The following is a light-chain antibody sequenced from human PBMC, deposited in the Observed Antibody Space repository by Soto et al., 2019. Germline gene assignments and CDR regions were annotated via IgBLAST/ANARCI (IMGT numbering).Light chain of an antibody. J-gene: IGKJ5*01. CDR2: GAS. CDR1: QSVSSN. Sequence: EIVITQSAATLSFSPGERAALSCRASQSVSSNLAWYQQKPGQAPRLLIYGASTRATGIPARFSGSGSGTDFTLTISRLEPEDFAVYFCQQYSDLPMTFGQGTRLEIK. CDR3: QQYSDLPMT. V-gene: IGKV3-15*01.